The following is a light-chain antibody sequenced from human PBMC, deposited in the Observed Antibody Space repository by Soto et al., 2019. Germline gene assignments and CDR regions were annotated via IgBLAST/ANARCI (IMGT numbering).Light chain of an antibody. CDR3: QSYDISLSAWV. J-gene: IGLJ3*02. CDR2: AIN. CDR1: TSDIGSGSD. Sequence: QSVLTQPPSVSGAPGQRVTVSCTGSTSDIGSGSDVHWYQHLPGTAPTVVIYAINIRPSGVPDRFSGSKSGTSASLAIAGLQAEDEADYYCQSYDISLSAWVFGGGTKLTVL. V-gene: IGLV1-40*01.